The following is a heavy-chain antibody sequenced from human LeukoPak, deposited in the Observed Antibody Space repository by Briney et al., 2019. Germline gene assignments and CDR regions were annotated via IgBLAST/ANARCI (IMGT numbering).Heavy chain of an antibody. CDR1: GFTFSNYW. CDR3: ARDDSSSWYLFDS. V-gene: IGHV3-7*01. J-gene: IGHJ4*02. D-gene: IGHD6-13*01. CDR2: IKRDGSEK. Sequence: GGSLRLSCAASGFTFSNYWMRWVRQAPGKGVEWGANIKRDGSEKYYVDPVKGRFTISRDNAKNSLYLQMNRLRAEDTAVYYCARDDSSSWYLFDSWGQGTLVTVSS.